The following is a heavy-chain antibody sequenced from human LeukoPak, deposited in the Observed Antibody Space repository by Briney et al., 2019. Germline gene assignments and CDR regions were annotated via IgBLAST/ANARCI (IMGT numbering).Heavy chain of an antibody. Sequence: PGGSLRLSCAASGFTFSDYAMSWVRPAPGKGLEWVSSIGGSGGSADYTDSVKGPFTIYRDNDKDTLFVQMNSRRAEDTAVYYCAKRLRTGYNYGYSDYWGQGTLVTVSS. CDR2: IGGSGGSA. V-gene: IGHV3-23*01. D-gene: IGHD5-18*01. CDR1: GFTFSDYA. CDR3: AKRLRTGYNYGYSDY. J-gene: IGHJ4*02.